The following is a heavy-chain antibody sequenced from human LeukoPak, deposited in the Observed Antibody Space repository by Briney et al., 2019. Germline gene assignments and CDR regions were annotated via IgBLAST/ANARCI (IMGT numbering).Heavy chain of an antibody. Sequence: GESLKISCKASGYSFTNYWIGWVRQMPGEGLEWMGIIYPGTSDTKYSPSFQGQVTVSADKSISTAYLQWSSLKASDTAMYYCARRGYDSRGYHFYFDYWGQGTLVTVSS. D-gene: IGHD3-22*01. J-gene: IGHJ4*02. CDR3: ARRGYDSRGYHFYFDY. V-gene: IGHV5-51*01. CDR2: IYPGTSDT. CDR1: GYSFTNYW.